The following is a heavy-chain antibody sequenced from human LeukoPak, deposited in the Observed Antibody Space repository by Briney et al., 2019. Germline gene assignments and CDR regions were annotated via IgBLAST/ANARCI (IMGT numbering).Heavy chain of an antibody. CDR1: GGSFSGYY. Sequence: SETLSLTCAVYGGSFSGYYWSWIREPPGKGLEWIGEINHSGSTNYNPSLKSRVTISVDTPKNQFSLKLSSVTAADTAVYYCARGGYGYGYNWFDPWGQGTMVTVSS. CDR2: INHSGST. V-gene: IGHV4-34*01. CDR3: ARGGYGYGYNWFDP. D-gene: IGHD5-18*01. J-gene: IGHJ5*02.